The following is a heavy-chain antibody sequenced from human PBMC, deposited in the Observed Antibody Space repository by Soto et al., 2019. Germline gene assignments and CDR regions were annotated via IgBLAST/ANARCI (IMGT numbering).Heavy chain of an antibody. CDR3: ARDLPPVDS. CDR1: GYTFSSYH. V-gene: IGHV1-18*01. CDR2: ISAYNGNT. J-gene: IGHJ4*02. Sequence: QIQLVQSGAEVKKPGASVKVSCKASGYTFSSYHITWVRQAPGQGLEWMGWISAYNGNTNYAQNLQGRVTMTTDPPTSTAYMELRSLRSDDTAVYYCARDLPPVDSWGQGTLVTVSS.